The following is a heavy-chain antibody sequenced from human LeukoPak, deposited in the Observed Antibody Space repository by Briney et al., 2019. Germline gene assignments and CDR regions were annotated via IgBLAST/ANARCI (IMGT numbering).Heavy chain of an antibody. Sequence: SETLSLTRTVSGGSISIYYWRGIRQPPGKGLVWLGYVYDSGTTNYNPSLKSRVTISLNTSKNQFSLKLSSVTAADTAVYYCARGDITGTTLRRFDPWSQGTLVTVSS. CDR2: VYDSGTT. D-gene: IGHD1-7*01. CDR3: ARGDITGTTLRRFDP. CDR1: GGSISIYY. J-gene: IGHJ5*02. V-gene: IGHV4-59*12.